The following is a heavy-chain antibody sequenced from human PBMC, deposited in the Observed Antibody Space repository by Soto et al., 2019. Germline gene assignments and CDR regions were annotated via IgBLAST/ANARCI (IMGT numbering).Heavy chain of an antibody. J-gene: IGHJ4*02. CDR2: ISYDGSNK. CDR3: AKAGYSSGAGTGGY. Sequence: QVQLVESGGGVVQPGRSLRLSCAASGFTFSSYGMHWVRQAPGKGLEWVAVISYDGSNKYYADSVKGRFTISRDNSKNTLYLQMNSLRAEDTAVYYCAKAGYSSGAGTGGYWGQGTLVTVSS. CDR1: GFTFSSYG. V-gene: IGHV3-30*18. D-gene: IGHD6-19*01.